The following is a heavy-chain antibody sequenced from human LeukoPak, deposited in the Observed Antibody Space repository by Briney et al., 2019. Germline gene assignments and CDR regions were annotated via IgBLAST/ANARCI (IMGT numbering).Heavy chain of an antibody. J-gene: IGHJ4*02. V-gene: IGHV3-23*01. D-gene: IGHD6-13*01. CDR1: GFTFKSHH. CDR2: IDGNGDKT. Sequence: GGSLRLSCAASGFTFKSHHMSWVRQAPGKGLEWVSAIDGNGDKTYYADSVKGRFTISRDNSKNTLYLQMNSLRAEDTAVYYCARGEPLYSSSWPDYWGQRTLVTVSS. CDR3: ARGEPLYSSSWPDY.